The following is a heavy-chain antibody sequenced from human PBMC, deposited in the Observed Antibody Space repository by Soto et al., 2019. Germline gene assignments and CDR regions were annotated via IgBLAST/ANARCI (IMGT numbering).Heavy chain of an antibody. CDR2: INHSGST. J-gene: IGHJ4*02. D-gene: IGHD6-19*01. Sequence: PSETLSLTCAVYGGSFSGYYWSWIRQPPGKGLEWIGEINHSGSTNYNPSLKSRVTISVDTSKNQFSLKLSSVTAADTAVYYCARARIELRGSSGWYYFDYWGQGTLVTVSS. CDR3: ARARIELRGSSGWYYFDY. V-gene: IGHV4-34*01. CDR1: GGSFSGYY.